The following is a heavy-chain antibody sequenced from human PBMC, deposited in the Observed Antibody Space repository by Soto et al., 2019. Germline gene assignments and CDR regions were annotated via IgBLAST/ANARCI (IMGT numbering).Heavy chain of an antibody. CDR3: ARDGSGSYHNFDY. V-gene: IGHV1-18*01. D-gene: IGHD3-10*01. CDR1: GYTFTSHG. CDR2: ISTYNGNT. Sequence: GASVKVSCKASGYTFTSHGITWVRQAPGQGLEWMGWISTYNGNTNYAQKLQGRVTITADEPTSTAYMELSSLRSEDTAVYYCARDGSGSYHNFDYWGQGTLVTVSS. J-gene: IGHJ4*02.